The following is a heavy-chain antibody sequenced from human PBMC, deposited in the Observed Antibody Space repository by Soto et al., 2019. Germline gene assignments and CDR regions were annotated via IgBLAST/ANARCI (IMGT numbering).Heavy chain of an antibody. V-gene: IGHV1-2*02. CDR3: ARARHYSTDFDY. Sequence: GGSGKVCFKSSGYPFTGYYMHFVRQAPGQGLEWMGWINPNSGGTNYAQKFQGRVTMTRDTSISTAYMELSRLRSDDTAVYYCARARHYSTDFDYWGQGTMVTVSS. CDR2: INPNSGGT. CDR1: GYPFTGYY. D-gene: IGHD5-18*01. J-gene: IGHJ4*02.